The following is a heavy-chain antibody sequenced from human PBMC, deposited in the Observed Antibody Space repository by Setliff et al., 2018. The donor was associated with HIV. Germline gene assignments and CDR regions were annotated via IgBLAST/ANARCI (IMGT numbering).Heavy chain of an antibody. V-gene: IGHV4-39*01. D-gene: IGHD6-19*01. Sequence: TLSLTCTVSGDSITSGHYYWGWIRQPPGKGLEWIGNILSGRDTYYNPSLKSRVSMSVDTSKNQFSPRLTSVTAADTAVYFCARPHSGRGGGAWFDPWGQGTLVTVSS. CDR1: GDSITSGHYY. CDR2: ILSGRDT. CDR3: ARPHSGRGGGAWFDP. J-gene: IGHJ5*02.